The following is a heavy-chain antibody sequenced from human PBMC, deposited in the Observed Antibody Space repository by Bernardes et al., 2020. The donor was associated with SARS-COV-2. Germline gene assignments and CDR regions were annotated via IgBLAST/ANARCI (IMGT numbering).Heavy chain of an antibody. CDR2: FDPEDGET. D-gene: IGHD6-25*01. Sequence: ASVKVSCKVSGYTLTELSMHWVRQAPGKGLEWMGGFDPEDGETIYAQKFQGRVTMTEDTSTDTAYMELSSLRSEDTAVYYCATSAGYGGDPGWFDPWGQGTLVTVSS. CDR1: GYTLTELS. CDR3: ATSAGYGGDPGWFDP. J-gene: IGHJ5*02. V-gene: IGHV1-24*01.